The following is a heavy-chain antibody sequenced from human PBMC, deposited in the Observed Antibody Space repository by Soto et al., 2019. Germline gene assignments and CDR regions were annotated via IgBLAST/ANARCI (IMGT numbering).Heavy chain of an antibody. CDR3: ARETGLRSRGSSYYFDF. CDR2: ISGSGGTI. J-gene: IGHJ4*02. D-gene: IGHD6-6*01. V-gene: IGHV3-48*02. Sequence: EVQLVESGGGLVQPGGSLRLSCAASGFTLSSYSMHWGRQAPGKGLEWVSYISGSGGTIYYADSVKGRFTISRDNAKNSRSVQMNSLRDEVTAGYFCARETGLRSRGSSYYFDFWGQGTRVNVSS. CDR1: GFTLSSYS.